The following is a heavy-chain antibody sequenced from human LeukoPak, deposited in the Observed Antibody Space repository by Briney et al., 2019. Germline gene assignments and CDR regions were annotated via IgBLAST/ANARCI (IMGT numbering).Heavy chain of an antibody. J-gene: IGHJ4*02. CDR3: ARMAGTDDYYDSSYPSDY. CDR2: ISSSSYI. Sequence: GGSLRLSCAASGFTFSSYSMNWVRQAPGKGLEWVSSISSSSYIYYADSVKGRFTISRDNAKNSLYLQMNSLRAEDTAVYYCARMAGTDDYYDSSYPSDYWGQGTLVAVSS. CDR1: GFTFSSYS. V-gene: IGHV3-21*01. D-gene: IGHD3-22*01.